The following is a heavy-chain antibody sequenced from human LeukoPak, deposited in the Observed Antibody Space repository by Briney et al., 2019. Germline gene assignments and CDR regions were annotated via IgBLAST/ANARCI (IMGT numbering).Heavy chain of an antibody. CDR1: GFTFSSYA. J-gene: IGHJ4*02. V-gene: IGHV3-30-3*01. Sequence: GGSLRLSCAASGFTFSSYAMHWVRQAPGKGLEWVAVISYDGSNKYYADSVKGRFTISRDNSKNTLYLQMNSLRAEDTAVYYCAGGSPPYFDYWGQGTLVTVSS. CDR3: AGGSPPYFDY. CDR2: ISYDGSNK.